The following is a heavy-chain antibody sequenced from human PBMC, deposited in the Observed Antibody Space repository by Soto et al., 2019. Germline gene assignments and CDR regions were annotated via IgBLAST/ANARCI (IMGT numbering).Heavy chain of an antibody. CDR2: IRSEAYGGTT. Sequence: SLRLSCTTSGFTFSDYAMSWSRQAPGKGLEWVGVIRSEAYGGTTDYAASVKGRFTISRDDSKSIAYLQMNSLKSEDTGVYYCTKYTYTSRHSYYDMDVWGQGTTVTAP. CDR3: TKYTYTSRHSYYDMDV. J-gene: IGHJ6*02. D-gene: IGHD2-2*01. V-gene: IGHV3-49*03. CDR1: GFTFSDYA.